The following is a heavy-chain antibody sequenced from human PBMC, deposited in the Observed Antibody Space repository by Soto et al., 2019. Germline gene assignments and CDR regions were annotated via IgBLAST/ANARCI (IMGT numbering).Heavy chain of an antibody. Sequence: EVQLVESGGGLVKPGGSLRLSCAASGFTFSNAWMSWVRQAPGKGLEWVGRINTKTDGGTTDYAAPVKGRFTITRDDSKNTLYLQMNSLKTEDTAVYYYTTGDRITMVRGVIRFDYWGQGTLVTVSS. CDR2: INTKTDGGTT. CDR3: TTGDRITMVRGVIRFDY. V-gene: IGHV3-15*01. D-gene: IGHD3-10*01. J-gene: IGHJ4*02. CDR1: GFTFSNAW.